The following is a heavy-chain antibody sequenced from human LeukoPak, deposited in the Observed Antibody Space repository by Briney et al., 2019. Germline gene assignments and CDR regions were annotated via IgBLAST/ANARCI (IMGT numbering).Heavy chain of an antibody. V-gene: IGHV3-21*01. CDR2: ISSSSSYI. CDR1: GFTFSSYS. CDR3: ARDPYSGSYGNYYYYYMDV. D-gene: IGHD1-26*01. J-gene: IGHJ6*03. Sequence: GGSLRLSCAASGFTFSSYSMNWVRQAPGKGLEWVSSISSSSSYIYHADSVKGRFTISRDNAKNSLYLQMNSLRAEDTAVYYCARDPYSGSYGNYYYYYMDVWGKGTTVTISS.